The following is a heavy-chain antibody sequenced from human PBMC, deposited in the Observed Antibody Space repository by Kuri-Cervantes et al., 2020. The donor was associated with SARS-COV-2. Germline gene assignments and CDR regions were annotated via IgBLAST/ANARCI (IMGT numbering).Heavy chain of an antibody. Sequence: SVKVSCKASGGTFSSYAISWVRQAPGQGLEWMGGIIPIFGTANYAQKFQGRVTITADESTSTAYMELSSLRSDDTAVYYCARGIGDMSNFSNWFDLWGQGTLVTVSS. J-gene: IGHJ5*02. CDR2: IIPIFGTA. CDR1: GGTFSSYA. V-gene: IGHV1-69*13. D-gene: IGHD2-21*01. CDR3: ARGIGDMSNFSNWFDL.